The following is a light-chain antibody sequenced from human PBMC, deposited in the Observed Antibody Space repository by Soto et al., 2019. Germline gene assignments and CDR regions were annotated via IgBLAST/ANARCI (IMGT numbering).Light chain of an antibody. CDR2: AAS. J-gene: IGKJ2*01. Sequence: EIVLTQSPATLSLSPGERATLSCRVSQSVSSYLAWYQQKPGQAPRLLIYAASNRATGIPARFSGSGSGTDFTLTISSLEPEDFAVYYCQQRSNSYTFGQGTKLEIK. CDR3: QQRSNSYT. CDR1: QSVSSY. V-gene: IGKV3-11*01.